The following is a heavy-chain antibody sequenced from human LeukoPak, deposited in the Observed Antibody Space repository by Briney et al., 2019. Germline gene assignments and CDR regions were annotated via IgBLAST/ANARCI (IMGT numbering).Heavy chain of an antibody. D-gene: IGHD4-17*01. CDR2: VYYSGST. J-gene: IGHJ2*01. V-gene: IGHV4-59*01. CDR1: GGSFSGYY. CDR3: ARGDYGDYSFYWYFDL. Sequence: PSETLSLTCAVYGGSFSGYYWSWIRQPPGKGLEWIGYVYYSGSTNYNPSLKSRVTISVDTSKNHFSLKLSSVTAADTAVYYCARGDYGDYSFYWYFDLWGRGTLVTVSS.